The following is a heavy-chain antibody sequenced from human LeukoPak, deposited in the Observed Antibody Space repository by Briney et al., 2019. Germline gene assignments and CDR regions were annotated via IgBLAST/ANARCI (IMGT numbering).Heavy chain of an antibody. CDR1: GGSISSYY. J-gene: IGHJ6*03. V-gene: IGHV4-59*01. CDR2: IYYSGST. CDR3: ARGGDFWSGYYPSGPSNYYYYMDV. Sequence: SETLSLTCTVSGGSISSYYWSWIRQPPGKGLEWIGYIYYSGSTNYDPSLKSRVTISVDTSKNQFSLKLSSVTAADTAVYYCARGGDFWSGYYPSGPSNYYYYMDVWGKGTTVTVSS. D-gene: IGHD3-3*01.